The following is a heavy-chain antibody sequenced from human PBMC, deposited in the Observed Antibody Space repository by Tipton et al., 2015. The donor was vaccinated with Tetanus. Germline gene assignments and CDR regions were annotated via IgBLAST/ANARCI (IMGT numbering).Heavy chain of an antibody. D-gene: IGHD3-9*01. CDR1: GFSFSSYG. J-gene: IGHJ4*02. Sequence: SLRLSCATSGFSFSSYGMHWVRQAPGKGLEWVAVISHDANNNYYADSVKGRFTISRDNSKNTLYLQMNSLRAEDTAVYYCARERLRYFDYWGQGTLVTVSS. CDR2: ISHDANNN. V-gene: IGHV3-30*19. CDR3: ARERLRYFDY.